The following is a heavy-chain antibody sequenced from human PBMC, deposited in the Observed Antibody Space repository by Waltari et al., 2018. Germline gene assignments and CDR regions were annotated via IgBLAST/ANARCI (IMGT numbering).Heavy chain of an antibody. CDR2: IYSAGSGT. CDR1: GFTFNSYA. D-gene: IGHD3-3*01. J-gene: IGHJ4*02. CDR3: AKGGFDFWNGYYADGPSDRWYFEY. Sequence: EVQLLESGGGLVQPGGSLRLSCAASGFTFNSYAMSWVRQAPGKGLEWVSLIYSAGSGTFYADSVKGRFTISRDNSKNTVYLQMNNLRAEDTAVYFCAKGGFDFWNGYYADGPSDRWYFEYWGQGTLVTVSS. V-gene: IGHV3-23*03.